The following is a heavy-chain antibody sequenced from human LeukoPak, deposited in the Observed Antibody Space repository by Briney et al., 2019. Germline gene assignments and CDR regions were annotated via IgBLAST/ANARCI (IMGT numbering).Heavy chain of an antibody. CDR2: INPNSGDT. D-gene: IGHD4/OR15-4a*01. J-gene: IGHJ4*02. Sequence: ASVKVSCKASGYTFTGYFIHWVRQAPGQGLEWMGWINPNSGDTNYAQNFQGRVTMTRDTSISTAYMELSRLRSDDTAVYYCARVSLGTFRVLDRYFDYWGQGTLVTVSS. CDR3: ARVSLGTFRVLDRYFDY. CDR1: GYTFTGYF. V-gene: IGHV1-2*02.